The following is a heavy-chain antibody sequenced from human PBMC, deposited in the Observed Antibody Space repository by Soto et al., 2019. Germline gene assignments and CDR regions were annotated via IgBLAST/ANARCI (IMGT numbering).Heavy chain of an antibody. D-gene: IGHD3-22*01. V-gene: IGHV4-34*01. CDR3: AGGDYYDSSGYLGFSGMDV. CDR2: INHSGST. CDR1: GGSFSGYY. Sequence: SETLSLTCAVYGGSFSGYYWSWIRQPPGKGLEWIGEINHSGSTNYNPSLKSRVTISVDTSKNQFSLKLSSVTAADTAVYYCAGGDYYDSSGYLGFSGMDVWGQGTTVTVSS. J-gene: IGHJ6*02.